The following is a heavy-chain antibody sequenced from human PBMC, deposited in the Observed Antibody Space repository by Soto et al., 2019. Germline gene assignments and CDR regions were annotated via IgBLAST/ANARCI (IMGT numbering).Heavy chain of an antibody. V-gene: IGHV3-43D*04. CDR3: AKDGGYYDYVWGRYRDTFIDY. Sequence: VSLISWDGGSTYYADSVKGRFTISRDNSKNSLYLQMNSLRAEDTALYYCAKDGGYYDYVWGRYRDTFIDYWGQGTLVTVSS. D-gene: IGHD3-16*02. J-gene: IGHJ4*02. CDR2: ISWDGGST.